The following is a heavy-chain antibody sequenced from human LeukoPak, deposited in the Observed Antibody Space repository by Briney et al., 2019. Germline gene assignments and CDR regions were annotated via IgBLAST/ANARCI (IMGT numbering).Heavy chain of an antibody. J-gene: IGHJ4*02. V-gene: IGHV4-59*08. CDR1: GGSISSYY. Sequence: SETLSLTCTVSGGSISSYYWSWIRQPPGKGLEWIGYIYYSGSTNYNPSLKSRVTISVDTSKNQFSLKLSSGTAADTAVYYCARLEGYDSSGYYLDYWGQGALVTVSS. CDR3: ARLEGYDSSGYYLDY. CDR2: IYYSGST. D-gene: IGHD3-22*01.